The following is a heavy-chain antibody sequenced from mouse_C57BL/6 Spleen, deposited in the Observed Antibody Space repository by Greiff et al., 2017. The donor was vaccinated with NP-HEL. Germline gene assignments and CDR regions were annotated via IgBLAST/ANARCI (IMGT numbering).Heavy chain of an antibody. V-gene: IGHV1-9*01. J-gene: IGHJ4*01. CDR3: AREGDYDGEDYYAMDY. D-gene: IGHD2-4*01. Sequence: QVQLQQSGAELMKPGASVKLSCKATGYTFTGYWIEWVKQRPGHGLEWIGEILPGSGSTNYNEKFKGKATFTADTSSNTAYMQLSSLTTEDSAIYYCAREGDYDGEDYYAMDYWGQGTSVTVSS. CDR1: GYTFTGYW. CDR2: ILPGSGST.